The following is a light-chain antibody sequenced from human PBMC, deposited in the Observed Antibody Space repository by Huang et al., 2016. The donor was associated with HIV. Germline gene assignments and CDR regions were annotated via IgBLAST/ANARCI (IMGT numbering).Light chain of an antibody. J-gene: IGKJ4*01. CDR2: AAS. V-gene: IGKV1-27*01. Sequence: DIQMTQSPSSLSASVGDRVTITCRASQGIKNYLAWYQQKPGTVTTLLIYAASTLHSGVSARFSGSGSETDVILTISGLQPEDVSTYYCQKYDSAPLTFGGGTKVEIK. CDR1: QGIKNY. CDR3: QKYDSAPLT.